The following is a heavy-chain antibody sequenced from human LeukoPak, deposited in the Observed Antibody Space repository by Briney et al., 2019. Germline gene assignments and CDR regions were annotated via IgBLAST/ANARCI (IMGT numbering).Heavy chain of an antibody. CDR2: INPNSGGT. CDR3: AREGTYYGSGFSMGY. J-gene: IGHJ4*02. V-gene: IGHV1-2*02. CDR1: GYTFTGYY. Sequence: ASVKVSCKASGYTFTGYYMHWVRQAPGQGLEWMGWINPNSGGTNYAQKFQGRVTMTRDTSISTAYIELSRLRSDDTAVYYCAREGTYYGSGFSMGYWGQGTLVTVSS. D-gene: IGHD3-10*01.